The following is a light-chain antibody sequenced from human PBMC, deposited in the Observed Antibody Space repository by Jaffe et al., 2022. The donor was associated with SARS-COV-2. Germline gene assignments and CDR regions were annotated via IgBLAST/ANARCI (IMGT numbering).Light chain of an antibody. V-gene: IGLV2-23*01. CDR1: SSDVGSYNL. CDR3: CSYAGSRTWV. CDR2: EGS. Sequence: QSALTQPASVSGSPGQSITISCTGTSSDVGSYNLVSWYQQHPGKAPKLMIYEGSERPSGVSNRFSGSKSGNTASLTISGLQAEDEAEYYCCSYAGSRTWVFGGGTKLTVL. J-gene: IGLJ3*02.